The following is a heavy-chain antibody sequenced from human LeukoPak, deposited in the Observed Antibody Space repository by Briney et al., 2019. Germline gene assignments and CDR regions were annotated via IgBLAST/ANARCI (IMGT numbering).Heavy chain of an antibody. V-gene: IGHV1-18*01. D-gene: IGHD3-3*01. CDR1: GYTFTSYG. Sequence: ASVKVSCKASGYTFTSYGISWVRQAPGQGLEWKGWVSAYNGNTNYAQKLQGRVTMTTDTSTSTAYMELRSLRSDDTAVYYCAREDYDFWSGRIYYFDYWGQGTLVTVSS. CDR2: VSAYNGNT. CDR3: AREDYDFWSGRIYYFDY. J-gene: IGHJ4*02.